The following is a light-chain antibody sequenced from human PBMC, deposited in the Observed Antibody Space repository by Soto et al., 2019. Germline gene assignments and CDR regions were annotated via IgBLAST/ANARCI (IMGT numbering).Light chain of an antibody. CDR3: QSYDSSNPVV. J-gene: IGLJ2*01. CDR2: EDN. CDR1: SGSIASNY. Sequence: NFMLTQPHSVSESPGKTVTISCTRSSGSIASNYVQWFQQRPGSAPTTVIYEDNQRPSGVPHRFSGSVDSSSNSASLTISGLKTEDEADYYCQSYDSSNPVVFGGGTQLTVL. V-gene: IGLV6-57*04.